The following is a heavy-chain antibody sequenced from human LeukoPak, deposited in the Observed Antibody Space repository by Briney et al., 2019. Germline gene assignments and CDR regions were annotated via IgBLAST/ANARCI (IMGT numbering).Heavy chain of an antibody. V-gene: IGHV3-21*05. J-gene: IGHJ4*02. Sequence: GGSLRLSCAASGLTFSSYSMNWVRQAPGKGLEWVSYISSSSSYIYYAESVKGRFTISRDNAKNSLYLQMNILRGGDTAVYYCATISAYSFDYWGQGTLVTVSS. CDR3: ATISAYSFDY. CDR1: GLTFSSYS. CDR2: ISSSSSYI.